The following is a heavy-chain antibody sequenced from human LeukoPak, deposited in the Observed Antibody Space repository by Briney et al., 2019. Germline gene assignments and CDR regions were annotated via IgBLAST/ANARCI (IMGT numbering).Heavy chain of an antibody. J-gene: IGHJ5*02. V-gene: IGHV3-53*01. CDR1: GFTVSYNY. CDR2: IYSGGST. CDR3: AKDTYYGSGCYGRFDP. D-gene: IGHD3-10*01. Sequence: GGSLRLSCAASGFTVSYNYMSWVRQAPGKGLEWVSLIYSGGSTYYADSVKGRFTISRDNSKNTLYLQMNSLRAEDTAVYYCAKDTYYGSGCYGRFDPWGQGTLVTVSS.